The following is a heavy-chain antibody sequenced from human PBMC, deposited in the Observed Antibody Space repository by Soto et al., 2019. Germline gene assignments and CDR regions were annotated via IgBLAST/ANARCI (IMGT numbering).Heavy chain of an antibody. D-gene: IGHD2-15*01. Sequence: GGSLRLSCAASGFTFSSYGMHWVRQAPGKGLEWVAVISYDGSNKYYADSVKGRFTISRDNSKNTLYLQMNSLRAEDTAVYYCAKDGAYCSGGSCHPYYYYYMDVWGKGTTVTVSS. CDR2: ISYDGSNK. J-gene: IGHJ6*03. CDR1: GFTFSSYG. V-gene: IGHV3-30*18. CDR3: AKDGAYCSGGSCHPYYYYYMDV.